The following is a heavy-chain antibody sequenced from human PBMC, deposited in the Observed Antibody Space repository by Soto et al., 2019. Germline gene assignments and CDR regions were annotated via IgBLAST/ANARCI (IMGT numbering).Heavy chain of an antibody. D-gene: IGHD4-17*01. Sequence: QVQLVQSGAEVKKPGAPVKVSCKASGYTFTGYSVGWVRQAPGQGLEWMGWISAYNGNTNYAQKFQDRLTMTTDASTSTAYMELRSLRSDDTAVYYCARPSGSYGDYAWSLKYWGQGTLVTVSS. CDR2: ISAYNGNT. CDR1: GYTFTGYS. J-gene: IGHJ4*02. V-gene: IGHV1-18*01. CDR3: ARPSGSYGDYAWSLKY.